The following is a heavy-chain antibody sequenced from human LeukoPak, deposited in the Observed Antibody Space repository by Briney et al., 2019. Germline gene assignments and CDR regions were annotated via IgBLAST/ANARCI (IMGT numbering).Heavy chain of an antibody. J-gene: IGHJ4*02. V-gene: IGHV3-48*03. CDR3: ARVASGSSYRPFDC. D-gene: IGHD3-10*01. Sequence: GGSLRLSCAASGFTLIRHEMNWVRQAPGKGLEWVSFISRSGRNTDYADSVKGRFTISRDDAKNSLYLQLNSLRADDTAVYYCARVASGSSYRPFDCWGQGTLVTVSS. CDR1: GFTLIRHE. CDR2: ISRSGRNT.